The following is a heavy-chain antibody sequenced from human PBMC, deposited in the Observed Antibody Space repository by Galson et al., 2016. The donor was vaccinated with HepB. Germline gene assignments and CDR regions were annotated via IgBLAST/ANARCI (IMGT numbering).Heavy chain of an antibody. CDR3: AREAAAGY. J-gene: IGHJ4*02. CDR1: GFTFSSYS. D-gene: IGHD6-25*01. Sequence: SLRLSCAASGFTFSSYSMNWVRQAPGKGLEWVSYIGSSSTTIYYADSVKGRFTISRDNAKNSLYLQMSSLRAEDTAVYYCAREAAAGYWGQGTLVTVSS. V-gene: IGHV3-48*01. CDR2: IGSSSTTI.